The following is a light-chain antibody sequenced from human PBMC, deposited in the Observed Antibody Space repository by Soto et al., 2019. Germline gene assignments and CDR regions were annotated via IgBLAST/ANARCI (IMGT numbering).Light chain of an antibody. J-gene: IGKJ1*01. CDR1: QSISSW. V-gene: IGKV1-5*01. CDR3: QQYNSYRT. CDR2: DAS. Sequence: DIQMTQSPSTLSASVGDRVTITCRASQSISSWLAWYQQKPGKAPKLLIYDASSLERGVPSRFSGSGSGTEFPLTISSLQPDDFATYYCQQYNSYRTFGQGTKVEIK.